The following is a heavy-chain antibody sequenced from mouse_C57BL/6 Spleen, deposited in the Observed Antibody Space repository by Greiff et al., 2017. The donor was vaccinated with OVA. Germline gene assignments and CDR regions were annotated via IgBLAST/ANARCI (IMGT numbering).Heavy chain of an antibody. D-gene: IGHD2-2*01. CDR2: ISYDGSN. J-gene: IGHJ1*03. V-gene: IGHV3-6*01. CDR1: GYSITSGYY. Sequence: ESGPGLVKPSQSLSLTCSVTGYSITSGYYWNWIRQFPGNKLEWMGYISYDGSNNYNPSLKNRISITCDTSKNQFFLKLNSVTTEDTATYYGARADGYDGWYFDVWGTGTTVTVSS. CDR3: ARADGYDGWYFDV.